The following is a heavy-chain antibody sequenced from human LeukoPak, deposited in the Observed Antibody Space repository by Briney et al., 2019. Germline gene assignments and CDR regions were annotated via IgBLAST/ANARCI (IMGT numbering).Heavy chain of an antibody. CDR3: ARQTWTLYYFDY. J-gene: IGHJ4*02. V-gene: IGHV4-39*01. D-gene: IGHD3/OR15-3a*01. CDR1: GGSISSSSYY. Sequence: NASETLSLTCTVSGGSISSSSYYWSWIRQPPGKGLEWIGEINHSGKTNYSPSLKSRLTISLDTSKNQFSLKLSSVTAADTAVYYCARQTWTLYYFDYWGQGNLVTVSS. CDR2: INHSGKT.